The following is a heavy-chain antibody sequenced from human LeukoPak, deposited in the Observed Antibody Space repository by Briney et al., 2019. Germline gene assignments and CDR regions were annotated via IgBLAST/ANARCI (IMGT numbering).Heavy chain of an antibody. V-gene: IGHV1-69*13. J-gene: IGHJ6*02. CDR3: ARGMVGGTMYYYYYGMDV. CDR2: IIPIFGTA. D-gene: IGHD2-15*01. CDR1: GGTFSSYA. Sequence: GASVKVSCKASGGTFSSYAISWVRQAPGQGLEWMGGIIPIFGTANYAQKFQGRVTITADESTSTAYMELSSLRSEDTAVYYCARGMVGGTMYYYYYGMDVWGQGTTVTVSS.